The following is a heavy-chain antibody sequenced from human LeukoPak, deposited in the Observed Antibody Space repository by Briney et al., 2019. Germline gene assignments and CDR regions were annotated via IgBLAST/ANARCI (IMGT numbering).Heavy chain of an antibody. CDR3: ARASSTSCYS. V-gene: IGHV3-74*01. CDR1: GFTFSSYW. CDR2: INSDGSGK. J-gene: IGHJ4*02. D-gene: IGHD2-2*01. Sequence: GGSLRLSCAASGFTFSSYWLHWVRQAPGKGLVLFSRINSDGSGKNYADSVKGRFTISRDNAKNTLYLQMNSLRAEDTAVYYCARASSTSCYSWGQGNLVTVSS.